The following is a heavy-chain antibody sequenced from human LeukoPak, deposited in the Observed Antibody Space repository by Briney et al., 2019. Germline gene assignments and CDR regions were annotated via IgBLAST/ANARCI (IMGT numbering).Heavy chain of an antibody. CDR2: IFYSGST. CDR3: ARTVGEPGAEYFQH. D-gene: IGHD3-10*01. CDR1: GGSISTSRYY. Sequence: SETLSLTCTVSGGSISTSRYYWGWIRQPPGKGLEWIGSIFYSGSTYYNPSLTSRVTISVDTSKKQFSLKLSSVTAADTAVYYCARTVGEPGAEYFQHWGQGTLVTVSS. J-gene: IGHJ1*01. V-gene: IGHV4-39*01.